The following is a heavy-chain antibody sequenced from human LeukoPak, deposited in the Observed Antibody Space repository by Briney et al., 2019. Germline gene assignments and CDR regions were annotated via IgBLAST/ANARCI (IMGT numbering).Heavy chain of an antibody. V-gene: IGHV1-18*01. Sequence: ASVKVSCKASGYTLISYAMNWVRQAPGQGLEWMGWISCSNGNTNYAQKLQGRVTMTTDTSTSTAYMELRSLRSDDTAVYYCARETSSGYADYWGQGTLVTVSS. D-gene: IGHD3-3*01. J-gene: IGHJ4*02. CDR1: GYTLISYA. CDR3: ARETSSGYADY. CDR2: ISCSNGNT.